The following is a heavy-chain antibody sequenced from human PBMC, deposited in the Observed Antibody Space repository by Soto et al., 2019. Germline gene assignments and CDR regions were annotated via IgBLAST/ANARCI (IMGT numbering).Heavy chain of an antibody. D-gene: IGHD2-15*01. CDR3: ARAYSGRLPRRADYYYAMDV. V-gene: IGHV3-13*05. J-gene: IGHJ6*02. CDR1: GFTLSAYD. CDR2: LGAADDP. Sequence: GGSLRLSCAASGFTLSAYDMHWVRQAEGKGLDWVSALGAADDPYYLVSVKGRFTISRENAKNSLYLQMNNLRARETVVYYCARAYSGRLPRRADYYYAMDVWGQGTTVTVSS.